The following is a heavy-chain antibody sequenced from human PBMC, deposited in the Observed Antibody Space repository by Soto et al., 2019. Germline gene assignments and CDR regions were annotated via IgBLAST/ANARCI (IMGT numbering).Heavy chain of an antibody. CDR2: IIPVFATT. V-gene: IGHV1-69*01. D-gene: IGHD2-15*01. CDR1: GGTFSNYI. J-gene: IGHJ4*02. Sequence: QVQLVQSGAEVKKPGSSVKVSCKASGGTFSNYILNWGRQAPGQGLEWMGEIIPVFATTNYAQKFQGRVSITADESTSTAYMELSSLRSEDTAVFYCARTDLRYCSGGACYKGFDSWGQGTLVTVSS. CDR3: ARTDLRYCSGGACYKGFDS.